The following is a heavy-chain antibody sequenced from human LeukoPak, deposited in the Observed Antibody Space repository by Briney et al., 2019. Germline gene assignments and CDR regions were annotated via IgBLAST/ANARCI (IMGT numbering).Heavy chain of an antibody. J-gene: IGHJ3*02. D-gene: IGHD3-16*01. CDR1: GDSFTNYL. CDR2: IYPDDSDT. Sequence: GESLKISCKGSGDSFTNYLSAWLRRMPGKDLEWMGIIYPDDSDTRYSPSLQGQVTISDDKSISPAYLQWSSLKASDPAMYSCARIWLRAFDSWGQGTMVTVSS. V-gene: IGHV5-51*01. CDR3: ARIWLRAFDS.